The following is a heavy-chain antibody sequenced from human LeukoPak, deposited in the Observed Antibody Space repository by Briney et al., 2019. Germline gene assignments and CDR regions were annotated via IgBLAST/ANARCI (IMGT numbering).Heavy chain of an antibody. V-gene: IGHV1-46*01. D-gene: IGHD6-6*01. CDR2: INPSSGST. CDR3: ARDGPRIAALGEDFDY. J-gene: IGHJ4*02. Sequence: ASVKVSCKTSGYTFTTYYMHWVRQAPGQGLEWVGVINPSSGSTSYAQKFQDRVTVTRDTSTSTVYMELSSLRSEDTAVYYCARDGPRIAALGEDFDYWGQGTLVTVSS. CDR1: GYTFTTYY.